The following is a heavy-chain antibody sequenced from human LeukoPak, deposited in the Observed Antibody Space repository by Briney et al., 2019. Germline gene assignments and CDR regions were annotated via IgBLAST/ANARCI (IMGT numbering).Heavy chain of an antibody. V-gene: IGHV1-69*10. J-gene: IGHJ4*02. D-gene: IGHD3-22*01. CDR2: IIPILGIA. Sequence: ASVKVSCKASGGTFSSYAISWVRQAPGQGLEWMGRIIPILGIANYAQKFQGRVTITADKSTSTAYMELSSLRSEDTAVYYCACETYYYDSSVYYYDYWGQGTLSPSPQ. CDR1: GGTFSSYA. CDR3: ACETYYYDSSVYYYDY.